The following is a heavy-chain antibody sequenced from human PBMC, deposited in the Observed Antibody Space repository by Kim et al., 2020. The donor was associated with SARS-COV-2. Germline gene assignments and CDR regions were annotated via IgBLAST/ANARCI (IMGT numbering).Heavy chain of an antibody. CDR3: ARDLEGLWSMDPPYYFDY. CDR1: GFTFSSYW. J-gene: IGHJ4*02. D-gene: IGHD2-21*01. Sequence: GGSLRLSCAASGFTFSSYWMSWVRQAPGKGLEWVANIKQDGSEKYYVDSVKGRFTISRDNAKNSLYLQMNSLRAEDTAVYYCARDLEGLWSMDPPYYFDYWGQGTLVTVSS. V-gene: IGHV3-7*01. CDR2: IKQDGSEK.